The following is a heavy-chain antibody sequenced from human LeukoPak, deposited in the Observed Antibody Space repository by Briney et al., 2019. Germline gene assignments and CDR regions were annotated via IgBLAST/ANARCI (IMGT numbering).Heavy chain of an antibody. CDR2: IYSTGST. D-gene: IGHD6-13*01. CDR1: GGSISTYY. J-gene: IGHJ4*02. V-gene: IGHV4-4*07. Sequence: KPSETLSLTCTVSGGSISTYYWSWIRQPAGKGLEWIGRIYSTGSTNYNPSLKSRVTMSVDTSRNQFSLRLTSVTAADTAVYYCARDGGSAAAGEFDYWGQGTLVTVSS. CDR3: ARDGGSAAAGEFDY.